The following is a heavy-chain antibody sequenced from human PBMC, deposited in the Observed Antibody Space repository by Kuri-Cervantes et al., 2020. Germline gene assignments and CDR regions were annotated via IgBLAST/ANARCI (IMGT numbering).Heavy chain of an antibody. CDR2: ISTYNGDT. CDR3: AREGTYYFESSGSKY. Sequence: ASVKVSCKASGYSFTSYGISWVRQAPGQGLEWMGWISTYNGDTNYAQKFQVRVTMTTDTSTSTVYMELRSLRSDDTAVYYCAREGTYYFESSGSKYWGQGTLVTVSS. D-gene: IGHD3-22*01. V-gene: IGHV1-18*01. CDR1: GYSFTSYG. J-gene: IGHJ4*02.